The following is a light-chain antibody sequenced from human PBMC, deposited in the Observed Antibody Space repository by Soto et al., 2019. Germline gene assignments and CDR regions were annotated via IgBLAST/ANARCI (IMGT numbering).Light chain of an antibody. J-gene: IGLJ2*01. CDR1: ISDVGNYNL. CDR3: CSYAGSSTV. V-gene: IGLV2-23*01. CDR2: EGS. Sequence: QSALTQPASVSGSPGQSITISCTGTISDVGNYNLVSWYQQHPGKSPKLMIYEGSKWPSGVSNRYSGSKSGNTASLTISGLQAEDEADYYCCSYAGSSTVFGGGTKVTVL.